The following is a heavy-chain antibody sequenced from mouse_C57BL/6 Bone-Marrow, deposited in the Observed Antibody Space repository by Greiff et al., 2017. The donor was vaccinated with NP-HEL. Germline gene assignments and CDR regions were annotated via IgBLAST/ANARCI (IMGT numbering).Heavy chain of an antibody. CDR3: ARWGYYIDY. Sequence: QVQLQQPGAELVKPGASVKMSCKASGYTFTSYWITWVKQRPGQGLEWIGDIYPGDGGTNYNEKFKGKATLTVDTSSSTAYMQLSSLTSEDSAVYYCARWGYYIDYWGQGTTVTVSS. CDR2: IYPGDGGT. J-gene: IGHJ2*01. V-gene: IGHV1-55*01. CDR1: GYTFTSYW.